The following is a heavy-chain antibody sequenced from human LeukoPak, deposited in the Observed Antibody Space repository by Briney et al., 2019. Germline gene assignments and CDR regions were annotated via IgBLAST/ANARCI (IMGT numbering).Heavy chain of an antibody. V-gene: IGHV1-69*01. Sequence: ASVKVSCKASGGTFGSYAISWVRQAPGQGLEWMGGIIPIFGTANYAQKFQGRVTITADESTSTAYMELSSLRSEDTAVYYCARAPEQQLVEGWFDPWGQGTLVTVSS. CDR1: GGTFGSYA. D-gene: IGHD6-13*01. J-gene: IGHJ5*02. CDR3: ARAPEQQLVEGWFDP. CDR2: IIPIFGTA.